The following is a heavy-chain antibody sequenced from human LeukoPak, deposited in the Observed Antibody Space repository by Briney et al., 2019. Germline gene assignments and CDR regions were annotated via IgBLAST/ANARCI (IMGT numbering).Heavy chain of an antibody. CDR2: ISSSSSYI. D-gene: IGHD2-2*01. CDR3: ARAYCSSTSCYFDY. V-gene: IGHV3-21*01. Sequence: GGSLRLSCTASGFTFSSYSMNWVRQAPGKGLEWVSSISSSSSYIYYADSVKGRFTISRDNAKNSLYLQMNSLRAEDTAVYYCARAYCSSTSCYFDYWGQGTLVTVSS. J-gene: IGHJ4*02. CDR1: GFTFSSYS.